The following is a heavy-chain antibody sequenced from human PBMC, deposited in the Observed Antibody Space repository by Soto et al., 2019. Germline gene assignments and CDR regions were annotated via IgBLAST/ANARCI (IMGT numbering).Heavy chain of an antibody. CDR1: GGTFSSYT. CDR3: GAGKTNDAFDI. Sequence: QVQLVQSGAEVKKPGSSVKVSCKASGGTFSSYTISWVRQAPGQGLEWMGRIIPILGIANYAQKFQGRVTITADKSTSTAYMELSSLRSEDTAVYSCGAGKTNDAFDIWGQGTMVTVSS. J-gene: IGHJ3*02. CDR2: IIPILGIA. V-gene: IGHV1-69*02.